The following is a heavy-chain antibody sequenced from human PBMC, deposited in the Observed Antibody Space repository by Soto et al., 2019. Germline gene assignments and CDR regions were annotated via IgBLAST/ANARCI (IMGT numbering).Heavy chain of an antibody. CDR2: IHPGDSET. Sequence: GESLKISCKGSGYSFTIYWIAWVRQMPGKGLEWMGIIHPGDSETRYSPSLQGQVTISDDKSINTAYLQWSSLKASDSAIYYCARPLTYSSGWAFGMDVWGQGTTVTVSS. CDR1: GYSFTIYW. V-gene: IGHV5-51*01. CDR3: ARPLTYSSGWAFGMDV. J-gene: IGHJ6*02. D-gene: IGHD6-19*01.